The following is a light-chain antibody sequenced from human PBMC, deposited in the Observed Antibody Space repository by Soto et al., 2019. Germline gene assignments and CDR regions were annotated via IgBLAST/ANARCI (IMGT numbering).Light chain of an antibody. CDR2: GNS. Sequence: QSVLTQPPSVSGAPGQRVTISCTGSSSNIGAGYDVHWYQQLPGTAPKLLIYGNSNRPSGVPDRFSGSKSGTSASLAITGLQAEDEADYYCQSYDSSLRVVGTGTKVTFL. J-gene: IGLJ1*01. V-gene: IGLV1-40*01. CDR3: QSYDSSLRV. CDR1: SSNIGAGYD.